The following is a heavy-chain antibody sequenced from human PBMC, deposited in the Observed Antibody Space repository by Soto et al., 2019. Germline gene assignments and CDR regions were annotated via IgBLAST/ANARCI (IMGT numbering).Heavy chain of an antibody. CDR3: AREKGVLPYFDWHYFDY. D-gene: IGHD3-9*01. CDR1: GYTFTGYY. CDR2: INPNSGGT. V-gene: IGHV1-2*04. J-gene: IGHJ4*02. Sequence: QVQLVQSGAEVKKPGASVKVSCKASGYTFTGYYMHWVRQAPGQGLEWMGWINPNSGGTNYAQKFEGWVTVSRATSISTASMVLRRLRSDDTAVYYCAREKGVLPYFDWHYFDYWGQGTLVTVSS.